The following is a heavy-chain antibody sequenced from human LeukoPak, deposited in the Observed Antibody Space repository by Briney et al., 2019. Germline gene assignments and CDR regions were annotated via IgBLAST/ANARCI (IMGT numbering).Heavy chain of an antibody. CDR1: GFTFSGHW. CDR2: INQGGSDK. V-gene: IGHV3-7*01. CDR3: TRDREVVTAKAQMDV. Sequence: GGSLRLSCAASGFTFSGHWMSWVRQAPGKGLEWVANINQGGSDKYYVDSVKGRFTISRDNANNLLYLQMNSLRGEDTAVYYCTRDREVVTAKAQMDVWGKGTTVTVSS. J-gene: IGHJ6*03. D-gene: IGHD2-21*02.